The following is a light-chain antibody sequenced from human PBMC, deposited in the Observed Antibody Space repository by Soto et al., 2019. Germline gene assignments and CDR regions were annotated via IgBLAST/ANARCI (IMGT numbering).Light chain of an antibody. CDR3: GSWDSSLSAYV. V-gene: IGLV1-51*01. J-gene: IGLJ1*01. CDR2: DDN. Sequence: QSMLPQPRSVSAAPGQTCTNSCYGSSSNIWGHSVSWYQPLPGTAPKLLMYDDNKRPSGIPDRFSGSKSGTSATLGITGFQTGDAADHYCGSWDSSLSAYVFGTGTTVT. CDR1: SSNIWGHS.